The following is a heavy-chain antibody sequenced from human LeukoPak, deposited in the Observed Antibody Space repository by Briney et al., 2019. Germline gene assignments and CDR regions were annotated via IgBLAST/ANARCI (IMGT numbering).Heavy chain of an antibody. V-gene: IGHV4-39*01. CDR2: IYYSGST. CDR1: GGSISSSSYY. J-gene: IGHJ4*02. D-gene: IGHD3-10*01. CDR3: ARVLWFGEIPFDY. Sequence: SETLSLTCTVSGGSISSSSYYWGWIRQPPGKGLEWIGSIYYSGSTYYNPSLKSRVTISVDTSKNQFSLKLSSVTAADTAVYYCARVLWFGEIPFDYWGQGTLVTVSS.